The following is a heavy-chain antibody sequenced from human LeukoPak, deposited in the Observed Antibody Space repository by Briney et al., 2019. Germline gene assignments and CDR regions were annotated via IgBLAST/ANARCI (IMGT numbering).Heavy chain of an antibody. CDR1: GFTFSDYW. Sequence: GGSLRLSCTASGFTFSDYWMTRVRQAPGKGLEWVANIKQDGSAKYYVDSVKGRFTISRDNAKNSLYLQMDSLRVEDTATYYCARWRGSTSERSDYWGQGTLVTVSS. V-gene: IGHV3-7*01. D-gene: IGHD2-2*01. CDR3: ARWRGSTSERSDY. J-gene: IGHJ4*02. CDR2: IKQDGSAK.